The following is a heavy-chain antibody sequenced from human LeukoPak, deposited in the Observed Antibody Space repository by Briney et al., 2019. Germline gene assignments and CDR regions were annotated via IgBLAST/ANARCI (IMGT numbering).Heavy chain of an antibody. J-gene: IGHJ5*02. D-gene: IGHD5-24*01. CDR2: ITPVVGPA. Sequence: SVKVSCKASGGTFRNFVFNWVRQAPGQGLEWMGGITPVVGPAEYAQRFQGRVTMTTDTSTSTAYMELRSLRSDDTAVYYCARNKMAQFNWFDPWGQGTLVTVSS. CDR1: GGTFRNFV. CDR3: ARNKMAQFNWFDP. V-gene: IGHV1-69*05.